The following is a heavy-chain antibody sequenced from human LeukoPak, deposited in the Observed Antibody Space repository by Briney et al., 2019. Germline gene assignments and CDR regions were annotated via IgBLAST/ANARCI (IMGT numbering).Heavy chain of an antibody. J-gene: IGHJ4*02. Sequence: AGGSLRLSRAASGFTVSSNYMSWVRQAPGKGLEWVSVIYSDGSTYYADSVKGRFTISRDNSKNTLYLQMNSLRAEDTAVYYCARVSMGRRDYWGQGTLVTVSS. CDR1: GFTVSSNY. D-gene: IGHD2/OR15-2a*01. CDR3: ARVSMGRRDY. V-gene: IGHV3-53*01. CDR2: IYSDGST.